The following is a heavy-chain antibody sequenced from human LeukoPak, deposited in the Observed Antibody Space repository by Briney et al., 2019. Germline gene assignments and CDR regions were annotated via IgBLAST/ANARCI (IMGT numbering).Heavy chain of an antibody. CDR2: IYYSGST. V-gene: IGHV4-39*07. J-gene: IGHJ4*02. Sequence: KSSETLSLTCSVSGGFINSSSYYWGWIRQSPGKGLQWIGNIYYSGSTYYNPSLKSRVTISVDTSKNQFSLKLSSVTAADTAVYYCARAGLEWELLPYIHFDYWGQGTLVTVSS. CDR3: ARAGLEWELLPYIHFDY. D-gene: IGHD1-26*01. CDR1: GGFINSSSYY.